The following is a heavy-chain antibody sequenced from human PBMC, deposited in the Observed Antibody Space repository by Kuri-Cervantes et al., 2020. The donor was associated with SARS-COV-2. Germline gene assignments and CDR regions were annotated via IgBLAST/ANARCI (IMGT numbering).Heavy chain of an antibody. CDR2: IYTSGTA. CDR3: ARVNIELVLPTPQVYFYMDV. Sequence: SETLSLTCTVSGGSISNDYWSWIRQPAGKGLEWIGRIYTSGTANYNPSLRTRVTMSIDTSKNQFSLRLSSVTAADTAVYYCARVNIELVLPTPQVYFYMDVWGEGTTVTVSS. J-gene: IGHJ6*03. D-gene: IGHD2/OR15-2a*01. CDR1: GGSISNDY. V-gene: IGHV4-4*07.